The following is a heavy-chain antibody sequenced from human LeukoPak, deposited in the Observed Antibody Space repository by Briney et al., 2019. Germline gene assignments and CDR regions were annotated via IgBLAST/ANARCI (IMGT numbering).Heavy chain of an antibody. CDR3: AKAPLLGWFDP. J-gene: IGHJ5*02. Sequence: PGGSLRLSCAASGFTVSSNYMSWVRQAPGKGLEWVSAISGSGGSTYYADSVKGRFTISRDNSKNTLYLQMNSLRAEDTAVYYCAKAPLLGWFDPWGQGTLVTVSS. CDR1: GFTVSSNY. D-gene: IGHD7-27*01. V-gene: IGHV3-23*01. CDR2: ISGSGGST.